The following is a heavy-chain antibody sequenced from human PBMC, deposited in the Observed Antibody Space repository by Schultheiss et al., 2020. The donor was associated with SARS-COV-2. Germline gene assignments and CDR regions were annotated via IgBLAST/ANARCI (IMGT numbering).Heavy chain of an antibody. CDR2: ISYDGSNK. CDR3: AKGPFKVTAFDY. Sequence: GGSLRLSCAASGFTFSSYAMHWVRQAPGKGLEWVAVISYDGSNKYYADSVKGRFTISRDNSKNTLYLQMNSLRAEDTAVYYCAKGPFKVTAFDYWGQGTLVTVSS. V-gene: IGHV3-30*07. D-gene: IGHD2-21*02. CDR1: GFTFSSYA. J-gene: IGHJ4*02.